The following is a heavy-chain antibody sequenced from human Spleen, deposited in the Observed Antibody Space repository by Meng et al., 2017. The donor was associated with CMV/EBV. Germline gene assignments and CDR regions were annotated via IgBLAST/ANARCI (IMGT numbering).Heavy chain of an antibody. CDR2: IDYHDGINT. CDR3: AKSDGGDYVLPAW. D-gene: IGHD4-17*01. V-gene: IGHV3-23*01. J-gene: IGHJ4*02. Sequence: ASGYIFRNYTMTWVRQAPGKGLEWISTIDYHDGINTHYADSVRGRFTISRDNSKNTLYLQMNSLRAEDTAVYYCAKSDGGDYVLPAWWGQGTLVTVSS. CDR1: GYIFRNYT.